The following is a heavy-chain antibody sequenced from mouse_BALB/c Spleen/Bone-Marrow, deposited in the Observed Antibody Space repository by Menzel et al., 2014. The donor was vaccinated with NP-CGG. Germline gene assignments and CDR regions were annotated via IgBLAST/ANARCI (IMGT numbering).Heavy chain of an antibody. CDR1: GYTFTNSW. D-gene: IGHD3-2*01. J-gene: IGHJ2*01. CDR3: TRDTSGYVDY. V-gene: IGHV1-7*01. CDR2: INPSTGYT. Sequence: QVHVKQSGTELAKPGASVKMSCKASGYTFTNSWMHWVKQRPEQGLEWIGYINPSTGYTDYNQKFKDEATLTADKSSSTAYMQLSSLTSEDSAVYYCTRDTSGYVDYWGQGTTLTVSS.